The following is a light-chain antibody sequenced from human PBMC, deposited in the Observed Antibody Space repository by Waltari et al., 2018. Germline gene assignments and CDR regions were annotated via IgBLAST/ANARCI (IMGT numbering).Light chain of an antibody. V-gene: IGLV3-21*02. J-gene: IGLJ2*01. Sequence: SFVVTQTPSVSVAPGQTAKIECGGKNIGSHSVQWYQQKAGQAPVLVIYDDSDRHTGIPERFSGSNARNTATLTISSVEAGDEADYYCQVWDDNSEQVIFGGGSKLTVL. CDR2: DDS. CDR1: NIGSHS. CDR3: QVWDDNSEQVI.